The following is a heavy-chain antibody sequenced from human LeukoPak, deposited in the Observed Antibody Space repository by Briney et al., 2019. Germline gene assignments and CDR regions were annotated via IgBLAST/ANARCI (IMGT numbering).Heavy chain of an antibody. CDR2: IWYDGSNK. V-gene: IGHV3-33*01. Sequence: GGSLRLSCAASGFTFSSYGMHWVRQAPGKGLEWVAVIWYDGSNKYYADSVKGRFTISRDNSKNTLYLQTNSLRAEDTAVYYCAREGRLQQFDYWGQGTLVTVSS. J-gene: IGHJ4*02. D-gene: IGHD6-13*01. CDR3: AREGRLQQFDY. CDR1: GFTFSSYG.